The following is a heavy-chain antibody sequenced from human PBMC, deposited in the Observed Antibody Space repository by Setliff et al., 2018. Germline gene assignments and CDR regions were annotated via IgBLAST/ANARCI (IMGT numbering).Heavy chain of an antibody. CDR2: IHYRGTT. D-gene: IGHD1-7*01. CDR1: GATINSGSNY. CDR3: ARTGTYRYFDS. Sequence: SETLSLTCTVSGATINSGSNYWGWIRQPPGKGLEWIGRIHYRGTTYSNASLASRLTLSVDTSKNQFSLKLTSVTASDTAVYYCARTGTYRYFDSWGQGTRVTVSS. V-gene: IGHV4-39*01. J-gene: IGHJ4*02.